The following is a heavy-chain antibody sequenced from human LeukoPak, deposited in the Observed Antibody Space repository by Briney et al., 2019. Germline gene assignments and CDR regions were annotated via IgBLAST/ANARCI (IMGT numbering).Heavy chain of an antibody. D-gene: IGHD3-3*01. Sequence: GESLKISCKGSGYSFTSYWIGWVRQMPGKGLEWMGIIYPGDSDTRYSPSFQGQVTISADKSISTAYLQWSSLKASDTAMYYCARVDYDFWSGYYPFAYHYYGMDVWGQGTTVTVSS. CDR1: GYSFTSYW. J-gene: IGHJ6*02. CDR3: ARVDYDFWSGYYPFAYHYYGMDV. V-gene: IGHV5-51*01. CDR2: IYPGDSDT.